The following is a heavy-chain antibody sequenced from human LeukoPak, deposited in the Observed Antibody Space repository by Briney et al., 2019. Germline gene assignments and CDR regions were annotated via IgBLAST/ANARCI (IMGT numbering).Heavy chain of an antibody. CDR1: GFTFSSYW. CDR2: IKQDGSEK. V-gene: IGHV3-7*03. J-gene: IGHJ4*02. D-gene: IGHD2-8*01. CDR3: AKECRDVNGVCGFDY. Sequence: GGSLRLSCAASGFTFSSYWMSWVRQAPGKGLEWVANIKQDGSEKYYVDSVKGRFTISRDNAKNSLYLQMNSLRAEDMALYYCAKECRDVNGVCGFDYWGQGTLVTVSS.